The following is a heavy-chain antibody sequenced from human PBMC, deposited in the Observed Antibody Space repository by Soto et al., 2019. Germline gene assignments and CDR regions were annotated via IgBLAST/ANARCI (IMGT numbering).Heavy chain of an antibody. J-gene: IGHJ2*01. V-gene: IGHV3-33*01. Sequence: QVQLVESGGGVVQPGRSLRLSCAASGFTFSSYGMHWVRQAPGKGLEWVAVIWYDGSNKYYADSVKGRFTISRDNSKNTLYLQMNSLRAEDTAVYYCASHLVVPAAIDFWANWYFDLWGRGTLVTVSS. CDR2: IWYDGSNK. CDR1: GFTFSSYG. D-gene: IGHD2-2*01. CDR3: ASHLVVPAAIDFWANWYFDL.